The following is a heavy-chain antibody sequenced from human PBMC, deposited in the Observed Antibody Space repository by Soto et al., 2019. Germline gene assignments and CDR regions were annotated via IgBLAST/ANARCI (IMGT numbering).Heavy chain of an antibody. CDR1: GFSVSSKY. D-gene: IGHD2-15*01. CDR2: IYSGGVT. V-gene: IGHV3-66*01. Sequence: GGSLRLSCVASGFSVSSKYMTWVRQAPGKGLEWVSVIYSGGVTYYADSVKGRFTFSRYTSKNTLYLQMDSLRAEDTAVYYCALSIYCSGGSCYQPFDYWGQGTLVTVSS. J-gene: IGHJ4*02. CDR3: ALSIYCSGGSCYQPFDY.